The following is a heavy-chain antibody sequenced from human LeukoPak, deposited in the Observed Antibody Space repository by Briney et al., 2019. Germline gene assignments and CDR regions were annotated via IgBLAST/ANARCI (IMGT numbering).Heavy chain of an antibody. CDR1: GFTYCRYS. Sequence: PGGSLRLSCAASGFTYCRYSMNWVRQAPGKGLEWVSCISNTNSYIYYADSVKGRFTISRDNAKNSLYLQMNSLRAEDTAVYYCARVRGSYSQEGVYWGRGTLVTVSS. CDR2: ISNTNSYI. D-gene: IGHD1-26*01. J-gene: IGHJ4*02. V-gene: IGHV3-21*01. CDR3: ARVRGSYSQEGVY.